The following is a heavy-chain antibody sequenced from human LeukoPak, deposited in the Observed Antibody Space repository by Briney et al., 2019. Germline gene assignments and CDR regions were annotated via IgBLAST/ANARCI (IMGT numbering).Heavy chain of an antibody. CDR2: IYATGST. Sequence: SETLSLTCDVSGDFIRSYWWGWVRQPAGKGLEWLGRIYATGSTKFNPSLKSRLTMSMDTSTNQFSLKLSLKLTSVTAADTAVYFCARQGYTASYYFLDFWSQGTLVTVSP. CDR1: GDFIRSYW. CDR3: ARQGYTASYYFLDF. V-gene: IGHV4-4*07. D-gene: IGHD1-26*01. J-gene: IGHJ4*02.